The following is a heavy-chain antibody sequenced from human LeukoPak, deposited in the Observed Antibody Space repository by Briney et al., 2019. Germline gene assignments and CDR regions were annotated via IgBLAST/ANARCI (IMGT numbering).Heavy chain of an antibody. D-gene: IGHD6-6*01. Sequence: SETLSLTCTVSGGSISSYYWSWIRQPPGKGLEWIGYINYSGSTNYNPSLKSRVTISVDTSKNQFSLKLTSVTAADTAVYYCARYSTSSGWFDPWGQGILVTVSS. J-gene: IGHJ5*02. CDR1: GGSISSYY. CDR3: ARYSTSSGWFDP. V-gene: IGHV4-59*08. CDR2: INYSGST.